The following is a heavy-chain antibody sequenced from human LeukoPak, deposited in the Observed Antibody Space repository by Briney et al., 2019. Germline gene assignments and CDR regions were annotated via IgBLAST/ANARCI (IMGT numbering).Heavy chain of an antibody. Sequence: SETLSLTCTVSGGSIGRKNWWSWVRQPPGKGLEWIGYIYYSGSTNYNPSLKSRVTISVDTSKNQFSLKLSSVTAADTAVYYCASAYCSGGSCPFDYWGQGTLVTVSS. CDR2: IYYSGST. V-gene: IGHV4-59*08. CDR3: ASAYCSGGSCPFDY. D-gene: IGHD2-15*01. CDR1: GGSIGRKN. J-gene: IGHJ4*02.